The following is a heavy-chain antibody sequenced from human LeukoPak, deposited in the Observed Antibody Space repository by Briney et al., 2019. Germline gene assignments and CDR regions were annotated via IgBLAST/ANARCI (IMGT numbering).Heavy chain of an antibody. V-gene: IGHV3-7*01. CDR1: VFTFSSYW. CDR3: ARESYDSSGYDNWFDP. J-gene: IGHJ5*02. Sequence: PGGSLRLSCAASVFTFSSYWMSWVRQAPGKGLEWVANIKQDGSEKYYVDSVKGRFTISRDNAKNSLYLQMNSLRAEDTAVYYCARESYDSSGYDNWFDPWGQGTLVTVSS. CDR2: IKQDGSEK. D-gene: IGHD3-22*01.